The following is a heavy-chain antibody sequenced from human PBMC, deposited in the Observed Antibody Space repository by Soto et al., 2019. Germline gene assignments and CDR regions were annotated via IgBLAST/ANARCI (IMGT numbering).Heavy chain of an antibody. J-gene: IGHJ6*02. CDR1: GFTFSSYA. D-gene: IGHD6-19*01. CDR2: ISGSGGST. CDR3: AKDASVAGYYYYGMDV. Sequence: GGSLRLSCAASGFTFSSYAMSWVRQAPGKGLEWVSAISGSGGSTYYADSVKGRFTISRDNSKNTLYLQMNSLRAEDTAVYYCAKDASVAGYYYYGMDVWGQGTTVTVPS. V-gene: IGHV3-23*01.